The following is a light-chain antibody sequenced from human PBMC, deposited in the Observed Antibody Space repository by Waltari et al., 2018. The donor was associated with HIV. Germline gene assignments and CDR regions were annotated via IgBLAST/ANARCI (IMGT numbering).Light chain of an antibody. CDR1: SSDIGLYTF. J-gene: IGLJ2*01. CDR2: EVS. CDR3: FSYAGNNYLL. V-gene: IGLV2-8*01. Sequence: QSALTQPPSASGSPGQSVTISCAGTSSDIGLYTFVSWYQHHPGKAPKLMLSEVSRRPAGVPDRFSGSKSGNTASLTVSGLQAEDEAAYYCFSYAGNNYLLFGGGTKLTVL.